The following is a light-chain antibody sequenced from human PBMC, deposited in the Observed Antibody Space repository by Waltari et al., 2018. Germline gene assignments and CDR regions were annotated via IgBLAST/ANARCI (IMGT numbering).Light chain of an antibody. CDR3: HQSSISWT. CDR2: YAS. V-gene: IGKV6D-21*02. J-gene: IGKJ1*01. CDR1: QSIGTN. Sequence: EIVLTQSPEVQSMTPKEKVTITCRASQSIGTNLHWYQQKPGQSPKLLIKYASQSISGVPSRFSGSGSGTDFTLTINSLEAEDAAAYYCHQSSISWTFGQGTKVEIK.